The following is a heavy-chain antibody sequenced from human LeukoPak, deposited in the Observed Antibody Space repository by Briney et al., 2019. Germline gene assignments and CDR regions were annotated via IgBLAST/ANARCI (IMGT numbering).Heavy chain of an antibody. CDR3: ATDRGSYSIHDAFDI. V-gene: IGHV1-24*01. D-gene: IGHD1-26*01. CDR2: FDPEDGET. Sequence: ASVKVSCKVSGYTLTELSMHWVRQAPGKGLEWMGGFDPEDGETIYAQKFQGRVTMTEDTSTDTAYIELSSLRSEDTAVYYCATDRGSYSIHDAFDIWGQGTMVTVSS. CDR1: GYTLTELS. J-gene: IGHJ3*02.